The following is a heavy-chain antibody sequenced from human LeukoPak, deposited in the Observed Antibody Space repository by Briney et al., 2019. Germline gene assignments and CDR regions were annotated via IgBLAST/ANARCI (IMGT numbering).Heavy chain of an antibody. CDR2: INPNTGGT. CDR1: GYSFTGYY. V-gene: IGHV1-2*02. D-gene: IGHD3-16*01. CDR3: ATELWRTRNFDY. Sequence: ASVKVSCKASGYSFTGYYMHWVRQAPGQGPEWMGWINPNTGGTKYTQKFQGRVTMTRDTSISTAYMELSSLKSDDTAVYYCATELWRTRNFDYWGQGILVTVSS. J-gene: IGHJ4*02.